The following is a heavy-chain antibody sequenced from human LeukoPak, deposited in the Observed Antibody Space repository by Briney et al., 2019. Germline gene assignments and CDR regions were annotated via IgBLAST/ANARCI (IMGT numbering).Heavy chain of an antibody. D-gene: IGHD6-6*01. CDR1: GFTFSSYW. Sequence: GGSLRLSCAASGFTFSSYWMSWVRQAPGKGLEWVSSISSSSSYIYYADSVKGRFTISRDNAKNSLYLQMNSLRAEDTAVYYCARDLYSSSSGANEDNFLDWFDPWGQGTLVTVSS. CDR2: ISSSSSYI. V-gene: IGHV3-21*01. CDR3: ARDLYSSSSGANEDNFLDWFDP. J-gene: IGHJ5*02.